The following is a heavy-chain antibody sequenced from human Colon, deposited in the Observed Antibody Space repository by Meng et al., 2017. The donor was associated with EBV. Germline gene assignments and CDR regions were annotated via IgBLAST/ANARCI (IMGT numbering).Heavy chain of an antibody. J-gene: IGHJ4*02. CDR3: ARDGTRDGDTDY. V-gene: IGHV4-39*07. Sequence: QQQVQEAGHGLVKASETLSLTCTVSGSSISSTDYYWGWTRKSPGKGLEWIGNIKYSGSTSYNPSLKSRVTISVDTSKKQFSLKLSSVTVADTAVYYCARDGTRDGDTDYWGQGTLVTVSS. CDR2: IKYSGST. CDR1: GSSISSTDYY. D-gene: IGHD4-17*01.